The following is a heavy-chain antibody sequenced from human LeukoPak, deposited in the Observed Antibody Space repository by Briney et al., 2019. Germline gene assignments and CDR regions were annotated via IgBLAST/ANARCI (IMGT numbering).Heavy chain of an antibody. V-gene: IGHV3-48*02. J-gene: IGHJ4*02. Sequence: GGSLRLSCAASGFTFSSYDMNWVRQAPGKGLEWVSYINTISSTKYYADSVKGRFTISRDNAKNSLSLQMNSLRDEDTAVYYCARGKIGYYYGDYDGYWGQGTLITVSS. CDR1: GFTFSSYD. CDR3: ARGKIGYYYGDYDGY. D-gene: IGHD4-17*01. CDR2: INTISSTK.